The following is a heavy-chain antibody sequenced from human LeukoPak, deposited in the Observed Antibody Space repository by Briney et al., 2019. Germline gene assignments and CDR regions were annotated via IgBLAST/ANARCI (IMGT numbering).Heavy chain of an antibody. J-gene: IGHJ4*02. CDR1: GFTFGGYG. V-gene: IGHV3-33*01. D-gene: IGHD1-14*01. CDR2: IAYDGIRA. CDR3: TRYNNDHFDY. Sequence: PGGSLRLSCAGSGFTFGGYGMHWFRQTPGKGLEWVAVIAYDGIRAFYAASVKGRFTISRDNSKNTMSVQMDDLRAEDTAVYYCTRYNNDHFDYWGQGTLVTVSS.